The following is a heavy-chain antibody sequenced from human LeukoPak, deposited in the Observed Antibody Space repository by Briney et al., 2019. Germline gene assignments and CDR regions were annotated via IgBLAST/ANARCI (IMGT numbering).Heavy chain of an antibody. D-gene: IGHD3-22*01. Sequence: SETLSLTCTVSGGSISSSSYYWGWIRQPPGKGLEWIGSIYYSGSTSYNPSLKSRVTIPVDTSKNQFSLKLSSVTAADTAVYYCARGVTLIVVVIHDWYFDLWGRGTVFTVSS. V-gene: IGHV4-39*01. CDR2: IYYSGST. J-gene: IGHJ2*01. CDR1: GGSISSSSYY. CDR3: ARGVTLIVVVIHDWYFDL.